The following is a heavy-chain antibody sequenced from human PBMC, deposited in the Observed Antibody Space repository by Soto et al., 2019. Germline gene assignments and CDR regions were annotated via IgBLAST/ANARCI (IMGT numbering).Heavy chain of an antibody. V-gene: IGHV5-51*01. Sequence: GESLKISCKGPGYSFTSYWIGWVRQLPGKSLEWMGIIYPGDSDTRYSPSFQGQVTISADKSISTASLQWSSLKASDTAMYYCARQAHDYDSSGYYSRSIDIWGQGTMVTVSS. J-gene: IGHJ3*02. CDR1: GYSFTSYW. CDR3: ARQAHDYDSSGYYSRSIDI. D-gene: IGHD3-22*01. CDR2: IYPGDSDT.